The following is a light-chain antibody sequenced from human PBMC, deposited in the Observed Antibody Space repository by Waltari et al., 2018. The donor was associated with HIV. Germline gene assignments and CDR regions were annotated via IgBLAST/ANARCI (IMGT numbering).Light chain of an antibody. CDR2: WAS. Sequence: LVGSLGERVTINCKSSQTILSNSNKKNYLAWYQQRPGQPPKLLVYWASTRESGVPARFSGSGSGTDFTLTISNLQAEDAAIYYCQQYYRTPPAFGQGTKVEI. V-gene: IGKV4-1*01. CDR3: QQYYRTPPA. J-gene: IGKJ1*01. CDR1: QTILSNSNKKNY.